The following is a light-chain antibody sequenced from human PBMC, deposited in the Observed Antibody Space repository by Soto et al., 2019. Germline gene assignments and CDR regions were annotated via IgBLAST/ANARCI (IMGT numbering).Light chain of an antibody. V-gene: IGKV3-15*01. CDR2: GAS. CDR3: QQRHMWPIT. J-gene: IGKJ5*01. Sequence: EIVMTQSPATLSVSPGERVTLSCRARQSVGSNLAWYQQKPGQAPRLLIYGASTRATGIPARFSGSGSGTDFTLTISSLEPEDSAVYYCQQRHMWPITFGQGTRLEI. CDR1: QSVGSN.